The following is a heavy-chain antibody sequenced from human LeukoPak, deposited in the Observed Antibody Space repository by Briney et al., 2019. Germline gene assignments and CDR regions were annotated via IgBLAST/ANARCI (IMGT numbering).Heavy chain of an antibody. D-gene: IGHD2-2*01. V-gene: IGHV4-61*02. J-gene: IGHJ6*03. Sequence: SQTLSLTCTVSGGSISSGSYYWSWIRQPAGKGLEWIGRIYTSGSTNYNPSLKSRVTISVDTSKNQFSLKQSSVTAADTAVYYCARDWDGYCSSTSCYGANYYYYYIDVWGKGTTVTVSS. CDR1: GGSISSGSYY. CDR3: ARDWDGYCSSTSCYGANYYYYYIDV. CDR2: IYTSGST.